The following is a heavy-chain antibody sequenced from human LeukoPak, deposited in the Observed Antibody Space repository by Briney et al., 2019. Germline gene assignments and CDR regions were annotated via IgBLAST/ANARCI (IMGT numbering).Heavy chain of an antibody. CDR2: INVDGST. D-gene: IGHD1-14*01. CDR3: ARGNNHGMDV. CDR1: GFTFSSYA. J-gene: IGHJ6*02. Sequence: PGGSLRLSCAASGFTFSSYAMSWVRQAPGKGLVWVSRINVDGSTTYADSVKGRISVSRDNAKNTVYLQMNSLRAEDTAVFYCARGNNHGMDVWGQGTTVTV. V-gene: IGHV3-74*03.